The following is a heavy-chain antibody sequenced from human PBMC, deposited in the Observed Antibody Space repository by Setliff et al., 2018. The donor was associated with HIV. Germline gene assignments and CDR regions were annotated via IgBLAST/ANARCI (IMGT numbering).Heavy chain of an antibody. CDR2: IYYTGST. Sequence: SETLSLTCTVSGGSVSSGGYYWSWIRQNPGKGLEWVGYIYYTGSTNYNPSLKSRVTISVDTSKNQFSLKLSSVTAADTAVYYCARDTRAAAGRGWYFDLWGRGTLVTVSS. CDR1: GGSVSSGGYY. CDR3: ARDTRAAAGRGWYFDL. J-gene: IGHJ2*01. V-gene: IGHV4-61*08. D-gene: IGHD6-13*01.